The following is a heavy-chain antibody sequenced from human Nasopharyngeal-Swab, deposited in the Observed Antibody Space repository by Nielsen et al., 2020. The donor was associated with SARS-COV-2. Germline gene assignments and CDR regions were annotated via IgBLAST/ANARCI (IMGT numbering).Heavy chain of an antibody. J-gene: IGHJ4*02. Sequence: GGSLRLSCKGSGYSFTSYWIGWVRQMPGKGLEWMGIIYPGDSDTRYSPSFQGQVTISADKSISTAYLQWSSLKASDTAMYYCARSSYGDYFDYWGQGTLVTVPQ. D-gene: IGHD4-17*01. V-gene: IGHV5-51*01. CDR3: ARSSYGDYFDY. CDR2: IYPGDSDT. CDR1: GYSFTSYW.